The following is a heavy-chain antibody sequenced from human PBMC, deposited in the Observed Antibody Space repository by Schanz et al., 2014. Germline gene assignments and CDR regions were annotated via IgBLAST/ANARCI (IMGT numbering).Heavy chain of an antibody. Sequence: EVQLVESGGGPVQPGESLRVSCAASGFTFSNYWMSWVRQAPGKGLEWVANIRQEGSEKYYVDSVKGRFTVSRDDAKNSLYLQMNSLRVEDTAVYYCARSEMDRGVIWGYWGQGTLVTVSS. CDR1: GFTFSNYW. D-gene: IGHD3-10*01. CDR3: ARSEMDRGVIWGY. CDR2: IRQEGSEK. J-gene: IGHJ4*02. V-gene: IGHV3-7*01.